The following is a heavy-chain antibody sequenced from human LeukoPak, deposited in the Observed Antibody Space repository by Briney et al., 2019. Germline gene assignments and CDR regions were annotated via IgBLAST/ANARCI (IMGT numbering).Heavy chain of an antibody. CDR3: ARENDQRFDY. CDR2: FGTRSTSI. V-gene: IGHV3-21*01. D-gene: IGHD3-16*01. Sequence: GRSLRLSCAASGFTFSSYAMHWVRQAPGKGLEWVSSFGTRSTSIYYAHSVTGRFIISRDNAKNSLYLQMNSLRAEDTAVYYCARENDQRFDYWGQGTLVTVSS. J-gene: IGHJ4*02. CDR1: GFTFSSYA.